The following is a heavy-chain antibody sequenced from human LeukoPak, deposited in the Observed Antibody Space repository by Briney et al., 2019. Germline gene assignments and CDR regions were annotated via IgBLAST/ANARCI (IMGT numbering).Heavy chain of an antibody. CDR1: GGSFTKHQ. CDR2: INDGGST. Sequence: SETLSLTCAVYGGSFTKHQWSWIRQPPGKGLEWIGAINDGGSTNYNPSLKSRVTISVDTSKNQFSLRLSSMTAADTAVYYCARDPIGGIFDYWGQGTLVTVSS. V-gene: IGHV4-34*01. J-gene: IGHJ4*02. CDR3: ARDPIGGIFDY. D-gene: IGHD5-24*01.